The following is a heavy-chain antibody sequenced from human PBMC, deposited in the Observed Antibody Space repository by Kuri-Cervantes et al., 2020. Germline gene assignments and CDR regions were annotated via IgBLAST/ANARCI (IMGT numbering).Heavy chain of an antibody. D-gene: IGHD3-10*01. J-gene: IGHJ6*02. CDR3: AKDLSYYGSGSWRRYGMDV. Sequence: GESLKISCAVSGFTFSKFGMHWVRQTPGKGLEWVAVIADDGSEEYYADSVKGRFRISRDNPRNTLYLQMNSLRDDDTAVYYCAKDLSYYGSGSWRRYGMDVWGQGTTVTVSS. V-gene: IGHV3-30*02. CDR2: IADDGSEE. CDR1: GFTFSKFG.